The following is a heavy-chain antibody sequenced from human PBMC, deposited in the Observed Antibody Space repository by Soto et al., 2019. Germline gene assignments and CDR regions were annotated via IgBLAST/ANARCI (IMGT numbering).Heavy chain of an antibody. CDR3: TTDTAMVKYYYGMDV. CDR1: GFTFSNAW. CDR2: IKSKTDGGTT. J-gene: IGHJ6*02. Sequence: GGSLRLSCAASGFTFSNAWMNWVRQAPGKGLEWVGRIKSKTDGGTTDYAAPVKGRFTISRDDSKNTLYLQMNSLKTEDTAVYYCTTDTAMVKYYYGMDVWGQGTTVTVSS. D-gene: IGHD5-18*01. V-gene: IGHV3-15*07.